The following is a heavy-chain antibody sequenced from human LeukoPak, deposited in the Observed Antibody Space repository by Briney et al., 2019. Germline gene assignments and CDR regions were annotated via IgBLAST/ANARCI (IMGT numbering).Heavy chain of an antibody. J-gene: IGHJ5*02. CDR1: GFTFSSYG. CDR2: ISYDGSNK. V-gene: IGHV3-30*18. CDR3: AKDRYYYGSGSYDPFDP. D-gene: IGHD3-10*01. Sequence: GGSLRLSCAASGFTFSSYGMHWVRQAPGKGLEWVAVISYDGSNKYYADSVKGRFTISRDNSKNTLYLQMNSLRAEDTAVYYCAKDRYYYGSGSYDPFDPWGQGTLVTVSS.